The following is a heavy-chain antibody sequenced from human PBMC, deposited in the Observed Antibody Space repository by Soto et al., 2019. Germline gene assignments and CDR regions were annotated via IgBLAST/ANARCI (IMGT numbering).Heavy chain of an antibody. J-gene: IGHJ5*02. CDR1: GYTFTSYD. V-gene: IGHV1-8*01. Sequence: QVQLVQSGAEVKKPGASVKVSCKASGYTFTSYDINWVRQATGQGLEWMGWMNPNSGNTGYAQKFQGRVTMTRNTXXSTAYMELSSLRSEDTAVYYCARDPWSGYYYRFDPWGQGTLVTVSS. D-gene: IGHD3-22*01. CDR3: ARDPWSGYYYRFDP. CDR2: MNPNSGNT.